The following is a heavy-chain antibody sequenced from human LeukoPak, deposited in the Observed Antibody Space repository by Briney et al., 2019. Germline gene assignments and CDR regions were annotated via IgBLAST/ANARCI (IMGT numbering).Heavy chain of an antibody. D-gene: IGHD5-18*01. J-gene: IGHJ4*02. CDR3: ASQAGYSYGFGY. CDR2: ISYSGST. CDR1: GGSFSSSSYF. V-gene: IGHV4-39*01. Sequence: PSETLSLTCTVSGGSFSSSSYFWRWIRQPPGKGLEWNGNISYSGSTYYNPSLKSRVTLSVYTSKSQFSLRLSSVTAADTAVYYCASQAGYSYGFGYWGQGTLVTVSS.